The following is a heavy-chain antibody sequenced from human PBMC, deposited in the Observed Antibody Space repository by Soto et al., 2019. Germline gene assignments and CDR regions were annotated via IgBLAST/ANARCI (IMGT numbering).Heavy chain of an antibody. CDR1: GFTFDDYA. CDR2: ISWNSGSI. J-gene: IGHJ3*02. V-gene: IGHV3-9*01. CDR3: VKDHYGDYADALDI. Sequence: EVQLVESGGGLVQPGRSLRLSCAASGFTFDDYAMHWVRQAPGKGLEWVSGISWNSGSIGYADSVKGRFTISRDNAKNPLYLKMNSLRAEDTALYYCVKDHYGDYADALDIWGQGTMVTVSS. D-gene: IGHD4-17*01.